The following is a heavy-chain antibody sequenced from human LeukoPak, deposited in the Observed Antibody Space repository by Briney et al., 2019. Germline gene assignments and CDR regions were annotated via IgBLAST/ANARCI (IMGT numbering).Heavy chain of an antibody. CDR2: ISWDSGSR. J-gene: IGHJ3*02. V-gene: IGHV3-43*01. CDR3: AKHMARSLGATTTGALDI. D-gene: IGHD1-26*01. Sequence: GGSLRLSCAASGFTFDDYTMHWVRQAPGKGLEWVSLISWDSGSRYYGDSVKGRSTVSRDNSKNSLYLQMNSLRIEDTALYYCAKHMARSLGATTTGALDIWGQGTMVTVSS. CDR1: GFTFDDYT.